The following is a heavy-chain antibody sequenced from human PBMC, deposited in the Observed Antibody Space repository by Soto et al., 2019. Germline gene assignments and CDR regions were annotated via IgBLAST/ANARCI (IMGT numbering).Heavy chain of an antibody. D-gene: IGHD3-16*01. Sequence: QVQLVESGGGVVQPGRSLRLSCAASGFIFSSHGMHWVRQAPGKGLEWVAVIWYDGSNKYYADSVKGRFTISRDNSKNTLYLQMNGLRAEDTAIYYCASASPQPEPYDFDYWGQGTLVTVSS. V-gene: IGHV3-33*01. CDR1: GFIFSSHG. J-gene: IGHJ4*02. CDR3: ASASPQPEPYDFDY. CDR2: IWYDGSNK.